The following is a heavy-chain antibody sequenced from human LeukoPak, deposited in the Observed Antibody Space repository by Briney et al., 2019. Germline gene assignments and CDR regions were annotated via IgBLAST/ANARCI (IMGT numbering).Heavy chain of an antibody. CDR3: ASLPRITIFGVVH. CDR2: IYYSGST. J-gene: IGHJ4*02. V-gene: IGHV4-39*01. Sequence: SETLSLTCTVSGGSISSSSYYWGWIRQPPGKGLEWIGSIYYSGSTYYNPSLKSRVTISVDTSKNQFSLKLSSVTAADTAEYYCASLPRITIFGVVHWGQGTLVTVSS. CDR1: GGSISSSSYY. D-gene: IGHD3-3*01.